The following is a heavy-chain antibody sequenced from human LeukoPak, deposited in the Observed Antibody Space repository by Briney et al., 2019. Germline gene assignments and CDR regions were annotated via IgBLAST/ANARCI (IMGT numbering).Heavy chain of an antibody. J-gene: IGHJ4*02. D-gene: IGHD6-19*01. CDR3: ARDNTGWYDFDY. V-gene: IGHV3-21*01. Sequence: GGSLRLSCAASGFTFSSYSVNWVRQAPGKGLEWVSSISSSSSYIYYAGSVKGRFTISRDNAKNSLYLQMNSLTAEDTAVYYRARDNTGWYDFDYWGQGTLVTVSS. CDR2: ISSSSSYI. CDR1: GFTFSSYS.